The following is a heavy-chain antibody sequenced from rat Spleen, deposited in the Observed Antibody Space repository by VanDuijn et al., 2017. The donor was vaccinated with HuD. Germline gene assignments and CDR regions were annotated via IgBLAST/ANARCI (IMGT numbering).Heavy chain of an antibody. J-gene: IGHJ2*01. D-gene: IGHD1-1*01. CDR3: ASQTPNYYSGGNYFDY. CDR2: ISTGGGNT. CDR1: GFTFSNYY. V-gene: IGHV5-25*01. Sequence: EVQLVESGGGLVQPGRSMKLSCAASGFTFSNYYMAWVRQAPTKGLEWVASISTGGGNTYYRDSVKGRFTISRDNAKSTLYLQMDSLRSEDTATYYCASQTPNYYSGGNYFDYWGQGVMVTVSS.